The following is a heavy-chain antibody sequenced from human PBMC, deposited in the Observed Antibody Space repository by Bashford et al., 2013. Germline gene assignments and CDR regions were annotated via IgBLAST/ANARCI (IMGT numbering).Heavy chain of an antibody. Sequence: VASVKVSCKASGYTFTGYYMHWVRQAPGQGLEWMGWINPNSGGTNYAQKFQGRVTMTRDTSISTAYMELNRLRSDDTAVYYCARGGLRTYSSGWYNWFDPWGQGTLVTVSS. J-gene: IGHJ5*02. V-gene: IGHV1-2*02. CDR3: ARGGLRTYSSGWYNWFDP. CDR1: GYTFTGYY. D-gene: IGHD6-19*01. CDR2: INPNSGGT.